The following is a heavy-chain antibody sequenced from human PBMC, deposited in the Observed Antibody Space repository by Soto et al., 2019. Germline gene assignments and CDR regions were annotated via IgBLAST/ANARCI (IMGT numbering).Heavy chain of an antibody. CDR1: GFTFSSYA. Sequence: PGGSLRLSCAASGFTFSSYAMSWVRQAPGKGLEWVSAISGSGGSTYYADSVKGRFTISRDNSKNTLYLQMNSLRAEDTAVYYCAKDLSLRFLEWSFPDYWGQGTLVTVSS. CDR2: ISGSGGST. V-gene: IGHV3-23*01. J-gene: IGHJ4*02. CDR3: AKDLSLRFLEWSFPDY. D-gene: IGHD3-3*01.